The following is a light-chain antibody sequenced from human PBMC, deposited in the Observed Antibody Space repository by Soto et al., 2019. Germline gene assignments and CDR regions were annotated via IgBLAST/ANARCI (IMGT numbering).Light chain of an antibody. CDR2: AAT. J-gene: IGKJ4*01. V-gene: IGKV1-12*01. CDR1: QGISSW. CDR3: QQSSDFPLT. Sequence: DFQMTQSPSSLSASVGDRVTITCRASQGISSWLAWYQQKPGKAPKLLIYAATILQSGVPSRFSGSESGTDFSLTISSLQPEDFATYFCQQSSDFPLTFGGGTKVDI.